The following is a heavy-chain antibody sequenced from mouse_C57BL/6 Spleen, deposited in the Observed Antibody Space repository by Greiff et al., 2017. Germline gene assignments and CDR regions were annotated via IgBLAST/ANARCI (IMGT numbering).Heavy chain of an antibody. CDR1: GYTFTSYW. CDR3: AIPRRPDYYAMDY. D-gene: IGHD1-2*01. CDR2: IHPNSGST. J-gene: IGHJ4*01. Sequence: QVQLQQPGAELVKPGASVKLSCKASGYTFTSYWMHWVKQRPGQGLEWIGMIHPNSGSTNYNEKFQSKATLTVDKSSSTAYMQLSSLTSEDSAVYYCAIPRRPDYYAMDYWGQGTSVTVSS. V-gene: IGHV1-64*01.